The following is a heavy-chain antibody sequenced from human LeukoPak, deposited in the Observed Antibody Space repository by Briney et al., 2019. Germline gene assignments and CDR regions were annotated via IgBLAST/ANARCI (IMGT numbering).Heavy chain of an antibody. V-gene: IGHV3-21*01. Sequence: GGSLRLSCAASGFTFSSYGMHWVRQAPGKGLEWVSSISSSSSYIYYADSVKGGFTISRDNAKNSLYLQMNSLRAEDTAVYYCAREPQLGYCSSTSCLDAFDIWGQGTMVTVSS. CDR2: ISSSSSYI. CDR3: AREPQLGYCSSTSCLDAFDI. CDR1: GFTFSSYG. D-gene: IGHD2-2*01. J-gene: IGHJ3*02.